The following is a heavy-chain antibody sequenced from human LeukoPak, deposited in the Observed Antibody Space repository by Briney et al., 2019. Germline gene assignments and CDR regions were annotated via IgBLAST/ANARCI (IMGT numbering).Heavy chain of an antibody. CDR2: ISSSSSTI. CDR3: ARGLKDSSGYCDY. V-gene: IGHV3-48*01. D-gene: IGHD3-22*01. Sequence: GGSLRLSCAASGFTFSGFSMNWVRQAPGKGLEWVSYISSSSSTIYYADSVKGRFAISRDNSKNTLYLQMNSLRAEDTAVYYCARGLKDSSGYCDYWGQGTLVTVSS. J-gene: IGHJ4*02. CDR1: GFTFSGFS.